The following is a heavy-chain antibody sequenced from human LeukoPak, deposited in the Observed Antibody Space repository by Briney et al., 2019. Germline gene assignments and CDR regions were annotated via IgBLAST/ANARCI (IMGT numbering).Heavy chain of an antibody. CDR3: TRDMIRGVPDYIDY. J-gene: IGHJ4*02. Sequence: SGGSLRLSCAATGFRFSSYDMHWVRQAPGRGLEWVAAISAEGGIQIYLDSVMGRFTISRDNSKSTLYLQMNSLRIEDTGFYYCTRDMIRGVPDYIDYWGQGTLVTVSS. CDR2: ISAEGGIQ. D-gene: IGHD3-10*01. CDR1: GFRFSSYD. V-gene: IGHV3-30-3*01.